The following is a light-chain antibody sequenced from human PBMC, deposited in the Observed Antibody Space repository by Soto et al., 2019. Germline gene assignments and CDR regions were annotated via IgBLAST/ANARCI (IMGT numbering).Light chain of an antibody. CDR2: EVS. V-gene: IGLV2-14*03. J-gene: IGLJ1*01. CDR1: SSDVGAYDY. Sequence: QSVLTQPASVSGSPGESITISCTGTSSDVGAYDYVSWYQQHPDKAPKLIIYEVSHRPSGVSNRFSGSKSVNTATLTISGLQAEDEADYYCSSYTSSSTRVLGTGTKLTVL. CDR3: SSYTSSSTRV.